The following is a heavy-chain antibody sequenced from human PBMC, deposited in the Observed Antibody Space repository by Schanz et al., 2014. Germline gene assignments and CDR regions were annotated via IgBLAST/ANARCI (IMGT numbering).Heavy chain of an antibody. Sequence: EMQLLESGGGLAQPGGSLRLSCAASGFTLSNYAMSWVRQAPGKGLEWVSAISGGGGTTYYTDSVKGRFTISRDKSKSTLYLQMNSLRAEDTAVYYCARVALPGYSSPRDAFDIWGQGTMVTVSS. CDR1: GFTLSNYA. CDR3: ARVALPGYSSPRDAFDI. V-gene: IGHV3-23*01. D-gene: IGHD5-18*01. CDR2: ISGGGGTT. J-gene: IGHJ3*02.